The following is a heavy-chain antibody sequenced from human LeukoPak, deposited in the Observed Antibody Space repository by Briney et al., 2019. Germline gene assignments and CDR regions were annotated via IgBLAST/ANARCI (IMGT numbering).Heavy chain of an antibody. J-gene: IGHJ3*02. Sequence: GASVKVSCKVSGYTLTELSMHWVRQAPGKGLEWMGGFDPEDGETIYAQKFQGRVTMTEDTSTDTAYMALSSLRSEDTAVYYCATSVGATTTDAFDIWGQGTMVTVSS. CDR1: GYTLTELS. CDR3: ATSVGATTTDAFDI. V-gene: IGHV1-24*01. D-gene: IGHD1-26*01. CDR2: FDPEDGET.